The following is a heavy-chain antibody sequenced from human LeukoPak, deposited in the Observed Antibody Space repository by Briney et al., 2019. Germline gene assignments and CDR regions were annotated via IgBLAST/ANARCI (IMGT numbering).Heavy chain of an antibody. V-gene: IGHV1-18*01. CDR3: ARDLWGGSSWYSGSSY. CDR1: GYTFTSNG. D-gene: IGHD6-13*01. J-gene: IGHJ4*02. Sequence: ASVKVSCKASGYTFTSNGISWVRQAPGQGLEWMGWISAYNGNTNYAQKLQGRVTMTTDTSTSTAYMELRSLRSDDTAVYYCARDLWGGSSWYSGSSYWGQGTLVTVSS. CDR2: ISAYNGNT.